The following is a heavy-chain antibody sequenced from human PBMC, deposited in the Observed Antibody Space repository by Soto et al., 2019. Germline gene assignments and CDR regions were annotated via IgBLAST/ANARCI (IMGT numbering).Heavy chain of an antibody. Sequence: SETLSLTCTVSGGSISSGGYFWSWVRQHPGKGLEWIGNIYYSGSTYYNPSLKSRVTISVDTSKNQFSLKLSSVTAADTAVYYCASSGYYYDSSGYYYPGPFDYWGQGTLVTVSS. J-gene: IGHJ4*02. CDR1: GGSISSGGYF. V-gene: IGHV4-31*03. CDR3: ASSGYYYDSSGYYYPGPFDY. D-gene: IGHD3-22*01. CDR2: IYYSGST.